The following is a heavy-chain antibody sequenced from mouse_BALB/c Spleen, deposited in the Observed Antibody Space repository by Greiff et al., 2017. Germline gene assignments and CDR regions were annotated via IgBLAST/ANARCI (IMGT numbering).Heavy chain of an antibody. CDR2: ISYSGST. CDR3: ARGEELGRFAY. Sequence: EVQLQESGPGLVKPSQSLSLTCTVTGYSITSAYAWNWIRQFPGNKLEWMGYISYSGSTSYNPSLKSRLSITRNTSKNQFFLQLNSVTTEDTATYYCARGEELGRFAYWGQGTLVTVSA. CDR1: GYSITSAYA. D-gene: IGHD4-1*01. V-gene: IGHV3-2*02. J-gene: IGHJ3*01.